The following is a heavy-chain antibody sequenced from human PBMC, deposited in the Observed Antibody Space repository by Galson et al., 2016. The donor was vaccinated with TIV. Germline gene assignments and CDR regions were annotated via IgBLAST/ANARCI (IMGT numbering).Heavy chain of an antibody. V-gene: IGHV3-53*05. J-gene: IGHJ3*02. Sequence: SLRLSCAASGFTVSSNYMTWVRQAPGKGLESVSVIYSGGSTYYIDSVKGRVTISRDTSKNTLYLQLNSLRVEDTAVYYCASPQAAAGIDAFDIWGQGTMVIVSS. CDR1: GFTVSSNY. CDR3: ASPQAAAGIDAFDI. CDR2: IYSGGST. D-gene: IGHD6-13*01.